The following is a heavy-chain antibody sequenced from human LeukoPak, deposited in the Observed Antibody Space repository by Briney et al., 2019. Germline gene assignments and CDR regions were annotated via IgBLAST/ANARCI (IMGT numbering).Heavy chain of an antibody. D-gene: IGHD1-1*01. CDR3: ARDRGTWNDDGFDY. CDR1: GGSISSSSYY. CDR2: IYYSGST. V-gene: IGHV4-39*07. J-gene: IGHJ4*02. Sequence: SETLSLTCTVSGGSISSSSYYWGWIRQPPGKGLEWIGSIYYSGSTYYNPSLKSRLTISVDTSKNQFSLKLSSVTAADTAVYYCARDRGTWNDDGFDYWGQGTLVTVSS.